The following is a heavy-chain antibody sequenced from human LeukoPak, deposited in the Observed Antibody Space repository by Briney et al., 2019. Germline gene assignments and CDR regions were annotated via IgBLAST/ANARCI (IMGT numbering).Heavy chain of an antibody. CDR3: ARTTEAHSWRTRYYDYYMDV. CDR1: GGSISSYY. Sequence: SETLSLTCTVSGGSISSYYWSWIRQPPGKGLEWIGYIYYSGSTNYNPSLKSRVTISVDTSKNQCSLKLSSVTAADTAVYYCARTTEAHSWRTRYYDYYMDVWGKGTTVTVS. J-gene: IGHJ6*03. V-gene: IGHV4-59*01. CDR2: IYYSGST. D-gene: IGHD6-13*01.